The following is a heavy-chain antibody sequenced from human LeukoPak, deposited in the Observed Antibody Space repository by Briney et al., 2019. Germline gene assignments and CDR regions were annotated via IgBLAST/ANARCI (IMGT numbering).Heavy chain of an antibody. Sequence: PSETLSLTCTVSGGFISSSSYYWGWIRQPPGKGLEWIGSIYYSGSTYYNPSLKSRVTISVDTSKNQFSLKLSSVTAADTAVYYCARRGIAAAGTIDYWGQGTLVTVSS. J-gene: IGHJ4*02. D-gene: IGHD6-13*01. CDR1: GGFISSSSYY. CDR3: ARRGIAAAGTIDY. CDR2: IYYSGST. V-gene: IGHV4-39*01.